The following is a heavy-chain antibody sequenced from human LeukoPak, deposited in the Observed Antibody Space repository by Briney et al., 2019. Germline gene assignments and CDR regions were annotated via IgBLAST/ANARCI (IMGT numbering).Heavy chain of an antibody. D-gene: IGHD3-22*01. Sequence: KTSETLSLTCTVSGGSINTYFWSWIRQPLGKGLEWIGYIYYTGSTNYNPSLKSRITISVDRSKNLFSLQLSSVTAADTAVYYCARDSEDSSGYYPFDYWGLGTLVTVSS. CDR2: IYYTGST. J-gene: IGHJ4*02. CDR1: GGSINTYF. CDR3: ARDSEDSSGYYPFDY. V-gene: IGHV4-59*01.